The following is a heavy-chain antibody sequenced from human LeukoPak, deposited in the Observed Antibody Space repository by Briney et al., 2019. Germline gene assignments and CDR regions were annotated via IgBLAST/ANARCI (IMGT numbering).Heavy chain of an antibody. V-gene: IGHV1-2*02. CDR2: INPNSGGT. CDR3: AREGPLVRWLPYNWFDP. CDR1: GNTFTGYY. D-gene: IGHD6-19*01. J-gene: IGHJ5*02. Sequence: ASVKVSCKASGNTFTGYYMHWVRQAPGQGLEWMGWINPNSGGTNYAQKFQGRVTMTRDTSISTAYMELSRLRSDDTAVYYCAREGPLVRWLPYNWFDPWGQGTLVTVSS.